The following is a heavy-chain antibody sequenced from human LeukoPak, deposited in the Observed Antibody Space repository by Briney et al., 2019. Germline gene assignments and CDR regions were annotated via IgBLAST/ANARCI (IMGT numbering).Heavy chain of an antibody. Sequence: GGSLRLSRAASGFIFSNDAIHWVRQAPGKGLEWVSGISSSGGATFYAESAKGRFTISRDNSKNTAYLQMNSLRADDTAIYYCVGAPPPHNFDYWGQGTLVTVSS. J-gene: IGHJ4*02. CDR3: VGAPPPHNFDY. CDR1: GFIFSNDA. D-gene: IGHD1-26*01. CDR2: ISSSGGAT. V-gene: IGHV3-23*01.